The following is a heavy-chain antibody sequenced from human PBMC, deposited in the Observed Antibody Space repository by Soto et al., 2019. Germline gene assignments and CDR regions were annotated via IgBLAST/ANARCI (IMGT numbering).Heavy chain of an antibody. CDR1: GGSFSSST. Sequence: GASVKVSCKASGGSFSSSTINWVRQAPGQGLEWLGRIIPILGIANYTQKFQGRVTITADRSTSTAYMELSSLRSDDTAVYYCARDCLDIVVVVAATDRGWFDPWGQGTLVTVSS. D-gene: IGHD2-15*01. CDR2: IIPILGIA. CDR3: ARDCLDIVVVVAATDRGWFDP. J-gene: IGHJ5*02. V-gene: IGHV1-69*04.